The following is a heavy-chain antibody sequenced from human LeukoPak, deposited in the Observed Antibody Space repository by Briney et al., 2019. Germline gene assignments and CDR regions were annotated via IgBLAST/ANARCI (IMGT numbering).Heavy chain of an antibody. Sequence: GASVKVSCKASGYTSTSYGISWVRQAPGQGLEWMGWISAYNGNTNYAQKLQGRVTMTTDTSTSTAYMELRSLRAEDTALYYCAKGTPVVGATGSENFDYWGQGTLVTVSS. CDR2: ISAYNGNT. CDR3: AKGTPVVGATGSENFDY. J-gene: IGHJ4*02. CDR1: GYTSTSYG. D-gene: IGHD1-26*01. V-gene: IGHV1-18*01.